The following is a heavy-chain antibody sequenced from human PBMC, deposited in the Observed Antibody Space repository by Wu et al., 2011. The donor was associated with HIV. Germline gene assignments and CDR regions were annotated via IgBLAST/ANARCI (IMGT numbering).Heavy chain of an antibody. CDR2: INPNNGGT. Sequence: QVQLVQSGAEVKKPGASVKVSCKASGYTFTGYYMYWVRQAPGQGLEWMGWINPNNGGTNYAQKFQGRVTMTRDTSLSTAYMELSRLRSDDTAVXYCARPYCSGGNCLNWFDRRGATGPRSTVSS. V-gene: IGHV1-2*02. D-gene: IGHD2-15*01. CDR1: GYTFTGYY. CDR3: ARPYCSGGNCLNWFDRR. J-gene: IGHJ5*01.